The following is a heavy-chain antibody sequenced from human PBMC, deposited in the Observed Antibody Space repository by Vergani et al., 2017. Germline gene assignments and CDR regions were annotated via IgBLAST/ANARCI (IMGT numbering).Heavy chain of an antibody. CDR3: ARGPLNAPFDY. V-gene: IGHV3-13*01. CDR1: GFTFSSYD. CDR2: IGTAGDT. J-gene: IGHJ4*02. D-gene: IGHD2-2*01. Sequence: VQLVESGGGVVQPGGSLRLSCAASGFTFSSYDMHWVRQATGKGLEWVSAIGTAGDTYYPGSVKGRFTISRDNSKNTLYLQMNSLRAEDTAVYYCARGPLNAPFDYWGQGTLVTVSS.